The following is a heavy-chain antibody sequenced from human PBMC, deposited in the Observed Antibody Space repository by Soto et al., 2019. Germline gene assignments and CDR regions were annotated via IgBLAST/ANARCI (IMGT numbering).Heavy chain of an antibody. CDR1: GFTFSHYG. CDR2: IQSDGKNV. CDR3: ARDALGYCRSSNCYIYYGMDV. D-gene: IGHD2-2*01. Sequence: QVQLVESGGGVVQPGRSLRLSCEASGFTFSHYGMHWVRQAPGKGLEWVSVIQSDGKNVYYIDSVKGRFTISRDNSKNTLYLQMNCLRAEDTAVYFCARDALGYCRSSNCYIYYGMDVWGQGTTVIVSS. V-gene: IGHV3-33*01. J-gene: IGHJ6*02.